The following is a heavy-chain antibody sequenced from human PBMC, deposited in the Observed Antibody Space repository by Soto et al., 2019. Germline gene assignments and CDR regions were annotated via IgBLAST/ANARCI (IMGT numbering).Heavy chain of an antibody. D-gene: IGHD3-16*02. CDR3: VRYSRSVGGSYRPDY. V-gene: IGHV3-74*01. J-gene: IGHJ4*02. CDR1: GFTFSSYW. CDR2: INSDGSIT. Sequence: GGSLRLSCAASGFTFSSYWMHWVRQVPEKGLVWVSRINSDGSITNYADAVKGRFTISRDNVKNTLYLQMNSLRAEDTAVYYCVRYSRSVGGSYRPDYWRQGTLVPVSS.